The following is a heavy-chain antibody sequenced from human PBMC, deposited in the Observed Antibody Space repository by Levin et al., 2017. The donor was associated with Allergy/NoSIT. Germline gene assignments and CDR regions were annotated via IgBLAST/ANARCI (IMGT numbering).Heavy chain of an antibody. CDR1: GFTFSSHW. CDR2: IKHDGSEE. V-gene: IGHV3-7*01. J-gene: IGHJ4*02. CDR3: ARVLRDDYDSSGYYSRDYFDY. D-gene: IGHD3-22*01. Sequence: GGSLRLSCAASGFTFSSHWMSWVRQAPGKGLEWVANIKHDGSEEYYVDSVKGRFTISRDNAKNSLYLQMDSLRAEDTAVYYCARVLRDDYDSSGYYSRDYFDYWGQGTLVTVSS.